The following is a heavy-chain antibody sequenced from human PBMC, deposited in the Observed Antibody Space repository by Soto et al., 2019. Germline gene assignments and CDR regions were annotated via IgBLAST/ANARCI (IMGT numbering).Heavy chain of an antibody. CDR3: AMVDNYVTPTPQDV. CDR1: GYIFVNYG. J-gene: IGHJ6*02. Sequence: QVQLVQSGDEVRKPGSSVKVSCKASGYIFVNYGITWVRQAPGQGLEWMGWISPNSGNTHYASKVQGRLTMTTDTSTSTADMDLGSLTSDDTAVYYCAMVDNYVTPTPQDVWGQGATVTVSS. D-gene: IGHD3-16*01. V-gene: IGHV1-18*01. CDR2: ISPNSGNT.